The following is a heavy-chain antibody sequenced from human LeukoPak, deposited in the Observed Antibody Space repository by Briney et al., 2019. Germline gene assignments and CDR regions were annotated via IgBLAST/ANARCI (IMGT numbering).Heavy chain of an antibody. CDR2: ISSGSGTI. CDR1: GFTFSSYS. J-gene: IGHJ4*02. Sequence: GGSLRLSCAASGFTFSSYSMNWVRQAPGKGLEYVSYISSGSGTIYYADSVKGRFTISRDNAKNSLYLQMNSLRAEDTAVYYCARDEHTAMIDYWGQGTLVTVSS. V-gene: IGHV3-48*04. CDR3: ARDEHTAMIDY. D-gene: IGHD5-18*01.